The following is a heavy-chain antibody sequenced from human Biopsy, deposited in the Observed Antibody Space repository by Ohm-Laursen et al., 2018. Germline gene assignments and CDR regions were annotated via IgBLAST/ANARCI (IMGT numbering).Heavy chain of an antibody. D-gene: IGHD3-3*01. Sequence: SLRLSCAASGFTVINNDIRWVRQAPGKGLEWASFISSSGVQYHADSVKGRFTISRDNSKNTLYLQMNSLRAEDTAVYYCVRASIFGVATSGFYYYGMDVWGQGTTVTVSS. CDR1: GFTVINND. V-gene: IGHV3-66*01. CDR3: VRASIFGVATSGFYYYGMDV. J-gene: IGHJ6*02. CDR2: ISSSGVQ.